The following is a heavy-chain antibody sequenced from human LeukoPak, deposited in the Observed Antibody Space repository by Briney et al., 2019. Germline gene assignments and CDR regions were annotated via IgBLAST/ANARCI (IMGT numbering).Heavy chain of an antibody. Sequence: GASVTVSCKASGYTFTSYGISWVRQAPGQGLEWMGWISAYNGNTNYAQKLQGRVTMTTDTSTSTAYMELRSLRSDDTAVYYCARDYSNFRSYYYYYGMDVWGQGTTVTVSS. CDR2: ISAYNGNT. CDR1: GYTFTSYG. V-gene: IGHV1-18*01. J-gene: IGHJ6*02. D-gene: IGHD4-4*01. CDR3: ARDYSNFRSYYYYYGMDV.